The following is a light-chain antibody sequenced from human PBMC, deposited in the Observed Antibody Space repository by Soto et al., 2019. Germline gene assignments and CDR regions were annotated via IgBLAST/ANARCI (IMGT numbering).Light chain of an antibody. V-gene: IGLV2-14*01. CDR2: QVT. J-gene: IGLJ2*01. CDR3: AAWDDSLRTFV. Sequence: QSVLTQPASVSGSPGQSITISCTGTSSDIGGYYYVSWYQHHPGKAPKLLIYQVTNRPSRVSNRFSGSKSGNTASLTISELQADDEADYYCAAWDDSLRTFVFGGGTKVTVL. CDR1: SSDIGGYYY.